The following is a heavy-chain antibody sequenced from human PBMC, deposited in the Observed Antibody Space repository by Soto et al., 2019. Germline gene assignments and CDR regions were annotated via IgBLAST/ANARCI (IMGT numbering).Heavy chain of an antibody. CDR2: IDPGDSST. V-gene: IGHV5-10-1*01. Sequence: PGESLKISCQGSGYSFTTYWFSWVRQMPGKGLEWMGKIDPGDSSTNYSPSFRGHITISVDRSINTAHLQFSSLKAADTAVYYCARLEKWYYNYYGLDVWGQGTMVTVSS. J-gene: IGHJ6*02. CDR3: ARLEKWYYNYYGLDV. CDR1: GYSFTTYW. D-gene: IGHD1-26*01.